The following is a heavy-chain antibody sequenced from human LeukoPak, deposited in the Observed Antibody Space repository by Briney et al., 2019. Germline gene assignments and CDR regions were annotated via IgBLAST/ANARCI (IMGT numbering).Heavy chain of an antibody. V-gene: IGHV3-21*01. CDR1: GVTFSSYS. D-gene: IGHD4-17*01. J-gene: IGHJ4*02. CDR2: ISSSSSYI. Sequence: GGALRLSCAASGVTFSSYSMNWVRQAPGKGLEWVSSISSSSSYIYYADSVKGRFTISRDNAKNSLYLQMNSLRAEDTAVYYCARGHEWFSGVTKYWGQGTLVTVSS. CDR3: ARGHEWFSGVTKY.